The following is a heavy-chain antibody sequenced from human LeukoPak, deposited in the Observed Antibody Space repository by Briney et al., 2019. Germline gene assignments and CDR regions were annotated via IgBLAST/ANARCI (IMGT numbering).Heavy chain of an antibody. CDR1: GFTFDDYA. D-gene: IGHD3-9*01. J-gene: IGHJ4*02. Sequence: PGGSLRLSCAASGFTFDDYAMPWVRQAPGKGLEWVSGISWNSGSIGYADSVKGRFTISRDNAKNSLYLQMNSLRAEDTALYYCAKAPYYDILTGADYWGQGTLVTVSS. CDR3: AKAPYYDILTGADY. CDR2: ISWNSGSI. V-gene: IGHV3-9*01.